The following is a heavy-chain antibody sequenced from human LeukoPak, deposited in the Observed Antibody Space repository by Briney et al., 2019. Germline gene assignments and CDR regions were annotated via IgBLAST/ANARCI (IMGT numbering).Heavy chain of an antibody. J-gene: IGHJ4*02. D-gene: IGHD1-26*01. Sequence: PGGSLRLSCAASGFTFSNYWVHWVRQAPGKGLEWVSYISSSGSTIYYADSVKGRFTISRDNAKNSLYLQMNSLRAEDTAVYYCARGDSGSYYFDYWGQGALVTVSS. V-gene: IGHV3-48*04. CDR3: ARGDSGSYYFDY. CDR1: GFTFSNYW. CDR2: ISSSGSTI.